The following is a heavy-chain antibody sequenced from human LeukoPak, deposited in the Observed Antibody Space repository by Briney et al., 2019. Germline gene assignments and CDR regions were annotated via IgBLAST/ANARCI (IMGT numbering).Heavy chain of an antibody. CDR3: ARGGVRDAFDF. CDR1: GFTFSSYA. Sequence: GSLRLSCAASGFTFSSYAMSWVRQPPGKGLEWIGEINHSGNTNYNPSLKSRVTISVDTPKNQFSLKLSSVTAADTAVYYCARGGVRDAFDFWGQGTMVTVSS. V-gene: IGHV4-34*01. CDR2: INHSGNT. J-gene: IGHJ3*01.